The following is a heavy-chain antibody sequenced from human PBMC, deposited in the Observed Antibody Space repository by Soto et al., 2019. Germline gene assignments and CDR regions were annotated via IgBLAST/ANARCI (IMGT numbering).Heavy chain of an antibody. J-gene: IGHJ6*02. Sequence: SETLSLTCTVYGGSISSYYWSWIRLPPGKGLEWIGYIYYSGSTNYNPSLKSRVTISVDTSKNQFSLKLSSVTAADTAVYYCARSPNTYYYYYGMDVWGQGTTVTVSS. V-gene: IGHV4-59*01. D-gene: IGHD7-27*01. CDR3: ARSPNTYYYYYGMDV. CDR1: GGSISSYY. CDR2: IYYSGST.